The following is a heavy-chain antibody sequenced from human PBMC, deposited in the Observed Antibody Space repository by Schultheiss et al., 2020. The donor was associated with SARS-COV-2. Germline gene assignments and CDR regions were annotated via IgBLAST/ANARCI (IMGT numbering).Heavy chain of an antibody. D-gene: IGHD3-22*01. CDR2: IYHSGST. CDR3: ARLRYDSSGYAFDY. CDR1: GGSISSGGYY. J-gene: IGHJ4*02. Sequence: SETLSLTCTVSGGSISSGGYYWSWVRQPPGKGLEWIGEIYHSGSTNYNPSLKSRVTISVDTSKNQFSMNLNSVTAADTAVYYCARLRYDSSGYAFDYWGQGTLVTVS. V-gene: IGHV4-61*08.